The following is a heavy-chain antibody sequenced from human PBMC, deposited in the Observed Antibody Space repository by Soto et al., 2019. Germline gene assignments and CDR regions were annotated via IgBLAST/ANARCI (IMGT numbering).Heavy chain of an antibody. D-gene: IGHD2-21*02. J-gene: IGHJ6*02. CDR3: AKDRGTYCGGDCYVYYYYGMDV. CDR1: GFTFISSG. Sequence: GGSLTLSCRASGFTFISSGMHWVRQAPGKGMDSVVVISYDGSNKYYADYVKGRFTISRDNSKNTLYLQMNSLRAEDTAVYYCAKDRGTYCGGDCYVYYYYGMDVWGQGTTVTVSS. CDR2: ISYDGSNK. V-gene: IGHV3-30*18.